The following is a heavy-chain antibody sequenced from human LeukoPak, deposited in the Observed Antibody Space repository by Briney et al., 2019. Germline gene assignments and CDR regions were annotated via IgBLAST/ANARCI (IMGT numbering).Heavy chain of an antibody. J-gene: IGHJ5*02. V-gene: IGHV1-8*01. CDR3: ARVVPAATSYGNWFDP. CDR2: MNPNSGNT. Sequence: ASVKVSCKASGYTFTSYDINWVRQATGQGLEWMGWMNPNSGNTGYAQKFQGRVTMTRNTSISTAYMELSSLRSEGTAVYYCARVVPAATSYGNWFDPWGQGTLVTVSS. CDR1: GYTFTSYD. D-gene: IGHD2-2*01.